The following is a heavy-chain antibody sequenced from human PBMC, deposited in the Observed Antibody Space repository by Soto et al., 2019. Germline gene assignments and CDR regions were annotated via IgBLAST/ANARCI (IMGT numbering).Heavy chain of an antibody. CDR2: IYYSGST. J-gene: IGHJ5*02. CDR1: GGSINSGGYY. Sequence: QVQLQESGPGLVKPSQTLSLTCTVSGGSINSGGYYWNWIRQHPGKGLEWIGYIYYSGSTYYNPSLQCRVTTALDTSQTEFSLRPSSATAADTAVYYSARSVVPWGQGPLVPVSS. D-gene: IGHD2-21*01. CDR3: ARSVVP. V-gene: IGHV4-31*03.